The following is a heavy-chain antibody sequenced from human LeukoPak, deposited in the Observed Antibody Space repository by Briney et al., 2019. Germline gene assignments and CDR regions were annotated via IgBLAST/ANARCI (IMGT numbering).Heavy chain of an antibody. D-gene: IGHD6-13*01. J-gene: IGHJ4*02. CDR2: INTNTGNP. CDR3: ARALSSTWYHFDY. CDR1: GYTFSSNT. V-gene: IGHV7-4-1*02. Sequence: ASVKVSCYAAGYTFSSNTKNWVRQPPGQGHEWMGWINTNTGNPTYAQAFTGQFVFSLDTSNSTAYLQISSLKAEDTAVYYCARALSSTWYHFDYWGQGTLVTVSS.